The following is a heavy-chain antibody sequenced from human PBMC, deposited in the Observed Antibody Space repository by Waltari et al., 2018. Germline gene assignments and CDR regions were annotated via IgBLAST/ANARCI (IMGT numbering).Heavy chain of an antibody. Sequence: EVQLVESGGGLVQAGGSLRLSCAASGFTFSTYWMHWVRQAPGKGLVWVSQINNEWSNTTYADSGEGRFTISRDNARNTLFLQVNNLGAEDTAVYYCATSSSGWYDNDAFDIWGQGTMVTVSS. D-gene: IGHD6-19*01. CDR1: GFTFSTYW. CDR2: INNEWSNT. V-gene: IGHV3-74*03. J-gene: IGHJ3*02. CDR3: ATSSSGWYDNDAFDI.